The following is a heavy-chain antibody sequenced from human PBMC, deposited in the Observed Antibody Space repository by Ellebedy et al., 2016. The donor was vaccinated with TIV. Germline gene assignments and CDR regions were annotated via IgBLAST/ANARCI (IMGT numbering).Heavy chain of an antibody. J-gene: IGHJ4*02. V-gene: IGHV4-30-4*01. Sequence: SETLSLXXTVSGGSIRNGDYYWGWIRQPPGKGLEWIGCIYYTGSTYYTPSLKSRVTISVDTSRNQFSLNLSSVTVADTSVYYCARSVLGGNTIFDYWGQGTLVTVSS. D-gene: IGHD4-23*01. CDR2: IYYTGST. CDR3: ARSVLGGNTIFDY. CDR1: GGSIRNGDYY.